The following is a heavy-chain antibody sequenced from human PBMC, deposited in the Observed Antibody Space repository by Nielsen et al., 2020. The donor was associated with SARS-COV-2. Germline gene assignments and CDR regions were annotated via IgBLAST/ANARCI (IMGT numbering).Heavy chain of an antibody. CDR2: IYHSGTT. Sequence: SETLSLTCTVSGGSISSYYWSWIRQPPGKGLEWIGEIYHSGTTNYNPSLKSRVTISVDKSMKQFSLKLSSVTAADTATYYCARESRVLVFLEWMYYGMDVWGQGTTVTVSS. V-gene: IGHV4-59*12. J-gene: IGHJ6*02. D-gene: IGHD3-3*02. CDR3: ARESRVLVFLEWMYYGMDV. CDR1: GGSISSYY.